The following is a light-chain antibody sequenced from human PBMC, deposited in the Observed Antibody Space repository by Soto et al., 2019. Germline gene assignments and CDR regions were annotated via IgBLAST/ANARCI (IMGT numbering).Light chain of an antibody. V-gene: IGKV3-20*01. Sequence: EIVLTQSPGTLSLSPGARVPLSCRARQSVSSSYLAWYQQKPGQAPRLLIYGASSRATGIPDRFSGSGSGTDFTLTISRLEPEDFAVYYCQQYGSSPPWTFGQGTKVDIK. CDR2: GAS. CDR3: QQYGSSPPWT. CDR1: QSVSSSY. J-gene: IGKJ1*01.